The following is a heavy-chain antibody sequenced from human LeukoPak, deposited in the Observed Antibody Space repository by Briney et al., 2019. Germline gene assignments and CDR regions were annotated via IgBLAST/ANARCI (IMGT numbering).Heavy chain of an antibody. Sequence: GGSLRLSCAASGFTFSSYAMSWVRQAPGKGLEWVSAISGSGGSTYYADSVKGRFTISRDNSKNTLYLQMNSLRAADTAVYYCATLQLWLGNDYWGQGTLVTVSS. CDR2: ISGSGGST. J-gene: IGHJ4*02. D-gene: IGHD5-18*01. CDR3: ATLQLWLGNDY. CDR1: GFTFSSYA. V-gene: IGHV3-23*01.